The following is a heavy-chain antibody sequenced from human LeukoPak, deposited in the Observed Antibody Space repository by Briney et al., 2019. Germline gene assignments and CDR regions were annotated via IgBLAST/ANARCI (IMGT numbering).Heavy chain of an antibody. CDR3: AREAVVRYPDY. V-gene: IGHV1-18*04. J-gene: IGHJ4*02. CDR1: GYTFTGYY. D-gene: IGHD3-9*01. Sequence: ASVKVSCKASGYTFTGYYMHWVRQAPGQGLEWMGWISAYNGNTNYAQKLQGRVTMTTDTSTSTAYMELRSLRSDDTAVYYCAREAVVRYPDYWGQGTLVTVSS. CDR2: ISAYNGNT.